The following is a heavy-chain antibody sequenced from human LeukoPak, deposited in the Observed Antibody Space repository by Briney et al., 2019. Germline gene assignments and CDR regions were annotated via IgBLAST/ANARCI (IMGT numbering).Heavy chain of an antibody. Sequence: PSETLSLTCTVSGGSITSNTCFWAWIRQPPGKGLEWIGSMYYSGTAYYNSSLKSRVTISVDTSRNQFSLKLNSVTASDTAVYYCARHPQIYDYVSWFDPWGQGALVTVSS. J-gene: IGHJ5*02. CDR3: ARHPQIYDYVSWFDP. CDR1: GGSITSNTCF. V-gene: IGHV4-39*01. D-gene: IGHD3-16*01. CDR2: MYYSGTA.